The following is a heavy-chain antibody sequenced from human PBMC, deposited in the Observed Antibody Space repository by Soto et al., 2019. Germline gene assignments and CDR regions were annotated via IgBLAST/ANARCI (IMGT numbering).Heavy chain of an antibody. CDR3: ARDSANYRPNIAVAGYLGY. CDR2: INAGNGNT. J-gene: IGHJ4*02. Sequence: ASVKVSCKASGYTFTSYAMHWVRQAPGQRLEWMGWINAGNGNTKYSQKFQGRVTITRDTSASTAYMELSSLRSEDTAVYYCARDSANYRPNIAVAGYLGYWGQGTLVTVSS. D-gene: IGHD6-19*01. CDR1: GYTFTSYA. V-gene: IGHV1-3*01.